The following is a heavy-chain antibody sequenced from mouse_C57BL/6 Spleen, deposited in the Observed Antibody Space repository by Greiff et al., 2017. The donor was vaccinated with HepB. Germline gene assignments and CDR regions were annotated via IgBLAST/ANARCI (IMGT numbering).Heavy chain of an antibody. CDR2: ISSGSSTI. J-gene: IGHJ3*01. V-gene: IGHV5-17*01. D-gene: IGHD1-1*01. CDR1: GFTFSDYG. CDR3: ARGLSPTGFAY. Sequence: EVKVVESGGGLVKPGGSLKLSCAASGFTFSDYGMHWVRQAPEKGLEWVAYISSGSSTIYYADTVKGRFTISRDNAKNTLFLQMTSLRSEDTAMYYCARGLSPTGFAYWGQGTLVTVSA.